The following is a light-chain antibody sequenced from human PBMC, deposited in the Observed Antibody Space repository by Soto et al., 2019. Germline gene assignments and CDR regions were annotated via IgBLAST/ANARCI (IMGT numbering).Light chain of an antibody. J-gene: IGLJ2*01. V-gene: IGLV2-8*01. CDR3: SSYGGGDTFHVI. CDR1: SSDVGGYNY. CDR2: EVS. Sequence: QSALTQPASVSGSPGQSITISCTGTSSDVGGYNYVSWYQQHPGKAPKLMIYEVSKRPSGVPDRFSGSKSGNTASLTVSGLRADDEAVYYCSSYGGGDTFHVIFGGGTKVTVL.